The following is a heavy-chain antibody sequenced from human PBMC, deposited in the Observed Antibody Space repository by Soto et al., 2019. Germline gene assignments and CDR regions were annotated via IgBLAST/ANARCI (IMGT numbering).Heavy chain of an antibody. CDR3: AREGQLGY. Sequence: QVQLVQSGAEVKKPGASVKVSCKTSGYTFSSYGFSWVRQAPGQTPEWIGWISGYNGNTNYAPRFQGRVXXTTDTTTSTAYMELRSLRSDATAVYYFAREGQLGYWGQGTLVTVSS. CDR1: GYTFSSYG. D-gene: IGHD6-6*01. V-gene: IGHV1-18*01. CDR2: ISGYNGNT. J-gene: IGHJ4*02.